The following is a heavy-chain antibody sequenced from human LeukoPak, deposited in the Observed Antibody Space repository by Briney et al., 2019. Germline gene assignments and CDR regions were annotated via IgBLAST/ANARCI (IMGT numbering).Heavy chain of an antibody. J-gene: IGHJ6*02. CDR1: GFTFSSYA. CDR3: ARTRVVPAASGMDV. Sequence: GGSLRLSCAASGFTFSSYAMHWVRQAPGKGLEWVAVISYDGSNKYYADSVKGRFTISRDNSKNTLYLQMNSLRAEDTAVYYCARTRVVPAASGMDVWGQGTTVTVSS. D-gene: IGHD2-2*01. V-gene: IGHV3-30-3*01. CDR2: ISYDGSNK.